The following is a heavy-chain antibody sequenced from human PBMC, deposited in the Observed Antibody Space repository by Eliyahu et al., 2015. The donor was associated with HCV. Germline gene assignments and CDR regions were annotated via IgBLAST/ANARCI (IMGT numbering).Heavy chain of an antibody. CDR2: INPSGGST. D-gene: IGHD4-17*01. V-gene: IGHV1-46*01. CDR1: GYTFTSYY. J-gene: IGHJ6*02. CDR3: ARDSLLTTVTTDYYYYYGMDV. Sequence: QVQLVQSGAEVKKPGASVKVSCKASGYTFTSYYMHWVRQAPGQGLEWMGIINPSGGSTSYAQKFQGRVTMTRDTSTSTVYMELSSLRSEDTAVYYCARDSLLTTVTTDYYYYYGMDVWGQGTTVTVSS.